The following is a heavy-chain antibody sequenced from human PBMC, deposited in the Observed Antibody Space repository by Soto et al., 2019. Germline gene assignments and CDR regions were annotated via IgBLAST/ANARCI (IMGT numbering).Heavy chain of an antibody. CDR3: AKGSAMTTVTDYYYYMDV. CDR1: GFTFSSYD. CDR2: IGTAGDT. Sequence: GGSLRLSCAASGFTFSSYDMHWVRQATGKGLEWVSAIGTAGDTYYPGSVKGRFTISRDNSKNTLYLQMNSLRAEDTAVYYCAKGSAMTTVTDYYYYMDVWGKGTMVTVSS. V-gene: IGHV3-13*01. D-gene: IGHD4-4*01. J-gene: IGHJ6*03.